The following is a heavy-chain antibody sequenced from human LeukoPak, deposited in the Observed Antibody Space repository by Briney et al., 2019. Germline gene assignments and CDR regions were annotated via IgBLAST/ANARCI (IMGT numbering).Heavy chain of an antibody. V-gene: IGHV7-4-1*02. D-gene: IGHD2-2*01. CDR2: INTNTGNP. CDR1: GYTFTSYA. Sequence: ASVKVSCKASGYTFTSYAMNWVRQAPGQGLEWMGWINTNTGNPTYAQGFTGRFVFSLDTSVSTAYLQISSLKAEDTAVYYCAREGGFYCSSTSCPKDYWGQGTLVTVSS. J-gene: IGHJ4*02. CDR3: AREGGFYCSSTSCPKDY.